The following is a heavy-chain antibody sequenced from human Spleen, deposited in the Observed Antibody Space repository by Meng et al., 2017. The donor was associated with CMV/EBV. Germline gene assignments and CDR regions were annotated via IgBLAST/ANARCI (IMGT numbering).Heavy chain of an antibody. CDR3: ASLSGGSWIYYYGMDV. CDR1: GFTFSNSD. CDR2: ISSSSSTI. D-gene: IGHD2-15*01. J-gene: IGHJ6*02. Sequence: GESLKISCAASGFTFSNSDMNWVRQAPGKGLEWVSYISSSSSTIYYADSVKGRFTISRDNAKNSLYLQMNSLRAEDTAVYYCASLSGGSWIYYYGMDVWGQGTTVTVSS. V-gene: IGHV3-48*04.